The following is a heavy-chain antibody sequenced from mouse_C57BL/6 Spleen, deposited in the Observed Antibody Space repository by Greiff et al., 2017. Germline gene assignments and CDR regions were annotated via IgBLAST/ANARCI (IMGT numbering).Heavy chain of an antibody. V-gene: IGHV1-69*01. J-gene: IGHJ2*01. CDR1: GYTFTSYW. CDR2: IDPSDSYT. Sequence: QVQLQQSGAELVMPGASVKLSCKASGYTFTSYWMHWVKQRPGQGLEWIGEIDPSDSYTNYNQKFKGKSTLTVDKSSSTAYMQHSSLTSEDAAVYYCARDRLPYYFDYWGQGTTLTVSS. CDR3: ARDRLPYYFDY.